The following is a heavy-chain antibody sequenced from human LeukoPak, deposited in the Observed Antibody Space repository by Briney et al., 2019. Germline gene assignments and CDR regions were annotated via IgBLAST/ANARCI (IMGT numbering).Heavy chain of an antibody. CDR3: ARWDAHYHEGDNWFDP. V-gene: IGHV1-69*13. CDR1: GYTFTSYD. J-gene: IGHJ5*02. D-gene: IGHD3-22*01. Sequence: GASVKVSCKASGYTFTSYDINWVRQAPGQGLEWMGGIVPGFDTTDYAQRFQGRLIITADESTTTAYMELSSLTSEDTAMYYCARWDAHYHEGDNWFDPWGQGTLVTVSS. CDR2: IVPGFDTT.